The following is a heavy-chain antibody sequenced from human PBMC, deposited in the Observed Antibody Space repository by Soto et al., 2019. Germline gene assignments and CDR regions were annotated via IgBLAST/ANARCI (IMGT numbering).Heavy chain of an antibody. Sequence: ESLKISCKGSEHTFTNSWIAWVRQMPGKGLEWMGIINPGDSDTRYSPSFQGQVTLSADKSINTAYLQWSSLKASDTAMYYCVRPDSSGYYTDHWGQGTLVTVSS. CDR3: VRPDSSGYYTDH. J-gene: IGHJ4*02. CDR2: INPGDSDT. D-gene: IGHD3-22*01. CDR1: EHTFTNSW. V-gene: IGHV5-51*01.